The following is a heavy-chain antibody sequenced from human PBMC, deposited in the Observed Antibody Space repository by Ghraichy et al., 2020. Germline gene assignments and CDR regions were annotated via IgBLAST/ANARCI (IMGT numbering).Heavy chain of an antibody. J-gene: IGHJ2*01. CDR1: GGSISSYY. CDR3: ARGNVPIYGDYKGWYFDL. V-gene: IGHV4-59*01. D-gene: IGHD4-17*01. CDR2: IYYSGST. Sequence: SETLSLTCTVSGGSISSYYWSWIRQPPGKGLEWIGYIYYSGSTNYNPSLKSRVTISVDTSKNQFSLKLSSVTAADTAVYYCARGNVPIYGDYKGWYFDLWGRGTLVTVSS.